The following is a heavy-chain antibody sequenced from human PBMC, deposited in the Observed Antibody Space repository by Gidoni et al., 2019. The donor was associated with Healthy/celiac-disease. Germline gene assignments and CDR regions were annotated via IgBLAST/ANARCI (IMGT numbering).Heavy chain of an antibody. V-gene: IGHV4-39*01. D-gene: IGHD1-26*01. Sequence: QLQLQEAGPGLVKPSERLSRNCTVSGGASSRSSYSWGWIRQPPGKGLEWIGSIYSSGSTYYNPSLKSRVTISVDTSKNQFSLKLSSVTSADTAVYYCARHWGPPYSGSPRFFLAYWGQGTLVTVSS. CDR1: GGASSRSSYS. CDR2: IYSSGST. CDR3: ARHWGPPYSGSPRFFLAY. J-gene: IGHJ4*02.